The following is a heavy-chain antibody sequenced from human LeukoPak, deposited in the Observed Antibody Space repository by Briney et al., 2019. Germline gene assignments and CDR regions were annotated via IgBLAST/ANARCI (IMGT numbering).Heavy chain of an antibody. D-gene: IGHD6-13*01. V-gene: IGHV4-59*08. J-gene: IGHJ4*02. CDR3: ARFSSIAAAFDY. CDR1: GGSISSYY. Sequence: SETLSLTCTVSGGSISSYYWSWIRQPPGKGLEWIGYIYYSGSTNYNPSLKSRVTISVDTSKNQFSLKLSSVTAADTAVYYCARFSSIAAAFDYWGQGTLVTVSS. CDR2: IYYSGST.